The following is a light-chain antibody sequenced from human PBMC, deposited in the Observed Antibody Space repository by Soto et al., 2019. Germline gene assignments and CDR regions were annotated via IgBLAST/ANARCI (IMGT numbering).Light chain of an antibody. CDR3: SSYTSSSTRV. V-gene: IGLV2-14*01. CDR2: DVS. J-gene: IGLJ1*01. CDR1: GSDVGGYNY. Sequence: QSALTQPASVSGSPGQSLTISCTGTGSDVGGYNYVSWYQQHPGKAPKLVIFDVSDRPSGVSNRFSGSKSGNTASLTISGLQAEDEADYYCSSYTSSSTRVFGTGTKLTVL.